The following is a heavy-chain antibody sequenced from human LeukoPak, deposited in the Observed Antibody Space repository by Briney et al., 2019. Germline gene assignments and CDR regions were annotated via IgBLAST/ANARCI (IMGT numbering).Heavy chain of an antibody. CDR1: GGTFSSYA. CDR3: ARDHEGYYDSSGYYYFGY. D-gene: IGHD3-22*01. CDR2: IIPIFGTA. V-gene: IGHV1-69*13. Sequence: GASVKVSCKASGGTFSSYAISWVRQAPGQGLEWMGGIIPIFGTANYAQKFQGRVTITADESTSTAYMELSSLRSEDTAVYYCARDHEGYYDSSGYYYFGYWGQGTLVTVSS. J-gene: IGHJ4*02.